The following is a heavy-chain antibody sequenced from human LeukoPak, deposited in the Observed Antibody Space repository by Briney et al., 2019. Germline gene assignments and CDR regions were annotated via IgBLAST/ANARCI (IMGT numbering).Heavy chain of an antibody. CDR2: IFYSGST. CDR1: GGSISTSSYY. J-gene: IGHJ6*03. D-gene: IGHD4-23*01. Sequence: SETLSLTCTVSGGSISTSSYYWGWVRQPPGKGLEWIGNIFYSGSTYYSPSLKSRVSISVDTSKNRFSLKVSSVTAADTAVYYCARLHYGGNYGYYYYYMDVWGKGTTVTISS. V-gene: IGHV4-39*01. CDR3: ARLHYGGNYGYYYYYMDV.